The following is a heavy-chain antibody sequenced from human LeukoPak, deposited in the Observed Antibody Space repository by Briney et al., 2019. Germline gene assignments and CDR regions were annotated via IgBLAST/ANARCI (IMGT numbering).Heavy chain of an antibody. D-gene: IGHD3-3*01. CDR1: GFIFSNYA. Sequence: GGSLRLSCATSGFIFSNYAMSWVRQAPGKGLEWVSVVSGSGRTTYYADSVKGRFTISRDNSKSQMYVQMNSLRAEDTAVYLCANWREGVRPDFESWGQGTLVTVSS. CDR3: ANWREGVRPDFES. CDR2: VSGSGRTT. J-gene: IGHJ4*02. V-gene: IGHV3-23*01.